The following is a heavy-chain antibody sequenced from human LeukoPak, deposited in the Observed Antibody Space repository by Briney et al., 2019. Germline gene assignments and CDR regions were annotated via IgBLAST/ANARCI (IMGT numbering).Heavy chain of an antibody. CDR3: ATPRGRLGELSVYYFDY. J-gene: IGHJ4*02. V-gene: IGHV3-23*01. Sequence: PGGSLRPSCAASGFTFSSYAMSWVRQAPGKGLEWVSAISGSGGSTYYADSVKGRFTISRDNSKNTLYLQMNSLRAEDTAVYYCATPRGRLGELSVYYFDYWGQGTLVTVSS. D-gene: IGHD3-16*02. CDR1: GFTFSSYA. CDR2: ISGSGGST.